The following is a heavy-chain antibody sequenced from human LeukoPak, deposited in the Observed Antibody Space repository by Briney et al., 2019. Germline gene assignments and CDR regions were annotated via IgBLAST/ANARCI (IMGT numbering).Heavy chain of an antibody. CDR2: ISASNGNT. D-gene: IGHD3-3*01. CDR3: ARDESLRYDFWSGYYPPNNWFDP. V-gene: IGHV1-18*01. CDR1: GYTFTSYG. Sequence: GASVKVSCKASGYTFTSYGISWVRQAPGQGLEWMGWISASNGNTNYAQKLQGRVTMTTDTSTSTAYMELRSLRSDDTAVYYCARDESLRYDFWSGYYPPNNWFDPWGQGTLVTVSS. J-gene: IGHJ5*02.